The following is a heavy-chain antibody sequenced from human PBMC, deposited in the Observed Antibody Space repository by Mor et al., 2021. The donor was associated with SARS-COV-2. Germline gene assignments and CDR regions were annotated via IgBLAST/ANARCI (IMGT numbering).Heavy chain of an antibody. Sequence: WNGGSTGYADSVKGRFTISRDNAKNSLYLQMNSLTAEDTAFYHCARRTGYDFWSGYWDYWGQGTLVTVSS. J-gene: IGHJ4*02. D-gene: IGHD3-3*01. CDR3: ARRTGYDFWSGYWDY. V-gene: IGHV3-20*01. CDR2: WNGGST.